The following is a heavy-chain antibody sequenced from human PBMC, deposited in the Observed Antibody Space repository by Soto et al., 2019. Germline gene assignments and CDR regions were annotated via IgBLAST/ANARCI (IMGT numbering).Heavy chain of an antibody. CDR1: GGTFSSYA. Sequence: SVKVSCKASGGTFSSYAISCVRQAPGQGLEWMGGIIPTFGTANYAQKFQGRVTITADESTSTAYMELSSLRSEDTAVYYCARNGEAGGDYVWGSYPRGAFDIWGQGTMVTVSS. CDR3: ARNGEAGGDYVWGSYPRGAFDI. D-gene: IGHD3-16*02. J-gene: IGHJ3*02. V-gene: IGHV1-69*13. CDR2: IIPTFGTA.